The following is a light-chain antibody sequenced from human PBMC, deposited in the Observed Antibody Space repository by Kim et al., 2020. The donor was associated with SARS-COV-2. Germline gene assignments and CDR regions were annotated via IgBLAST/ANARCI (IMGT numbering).Light chain of an antibody. Sequence: LRPGERATLSCRASSSFGNPLAWFQQKPGQAPRLLIFETSTRATGIPARFSGSGSGTAFTLTISSLEPEDFAVYYCQQRYNWPLTFGGGTKVDIK. J-gene: IGKJ4*01. CDR3: QQRYNWPLT. CDR1: SSFGNP. V-gene: IGKV3-11*01. CDR2: ETS.